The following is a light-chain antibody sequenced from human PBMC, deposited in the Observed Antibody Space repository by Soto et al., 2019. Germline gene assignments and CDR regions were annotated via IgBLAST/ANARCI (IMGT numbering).Light chain of an antibody. V-gene: IGKV3-15*01. CDR1: QSVSSN. J-gene: IGKJ2*01. Sequence: EIVMTQSPATLSVSPGERVTLSCRASQSVSSNLAWYQQKPGQAPGLLIDGASTRATGISARFSGSGSGTEFTLTISSLQSEDFAVYYCQQYNNWPGTFGQGTKLEIK. CDR2: GAS. CDR3: QQYNNWPGT.